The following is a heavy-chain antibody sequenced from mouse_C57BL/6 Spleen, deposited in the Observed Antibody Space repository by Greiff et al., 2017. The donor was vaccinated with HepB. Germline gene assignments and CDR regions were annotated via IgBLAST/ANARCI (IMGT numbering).Heavy chain of an antibody. D-gene: IGHD2-3*01. V-gene: IGHV6-3*01. CDR2: IRLKSDNYAT. J-gene: IGHJ2*01. Sequence: EVKVEESGGGLVQPGGSMKLSCVASGFTFSNYWMNWVRQSPEKGLEWVAQIRLKSDNYATHYAESVKGRFTISRDDSKSSVYLQMNNLRAEDTGIYYCTGPLYDGYYGYWGQGTTLTVSS. CDR3: TGPLYDGYYGY. CDR1: GFTFSNYW.